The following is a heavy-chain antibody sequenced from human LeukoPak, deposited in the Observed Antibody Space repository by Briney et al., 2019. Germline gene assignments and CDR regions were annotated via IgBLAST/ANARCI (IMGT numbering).Heavy chain of an antibody. J-gene: IGHJ4*02. CDR3: AREWGYSGSFYGVDYFDY. CDR1: GYTFTGYY. Sequence: ASVKVSCKASGYTFTGYYMHWVRQAPGQGLEWMGWMNPNSGNTAYAQKFQGRVTITRNTSINTAYMELSSLKSEDTAVYYCAREWGYSGSFYGVDYFDYWGQGTLVTVSS. CDR2: MNPNSGNT. V-gene: IGHV1-8*03. D-gene: IGHD1-26*01.